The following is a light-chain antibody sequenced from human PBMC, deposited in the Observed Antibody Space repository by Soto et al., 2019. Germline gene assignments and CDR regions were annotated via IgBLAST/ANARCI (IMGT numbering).Light chain of an antibody. Sequence: EIVMTQSRATLSLSPGKRATLCCRASQSVSSNLAWYQQKPGQAPRLLIYGASTRATGIPARFSGSGSGTEFALTISSLQSEDFAVYFCQQYDNWPRTFGQGTKVDI. J-gene: IGKJ1*01. V-gene: IGKV3-15*01. CDR1: QSVSSN. CDR2: GAS. CDR3: QQYDNWPRT.